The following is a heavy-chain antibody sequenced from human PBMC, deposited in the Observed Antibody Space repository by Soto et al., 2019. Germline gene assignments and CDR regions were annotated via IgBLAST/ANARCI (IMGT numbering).Heavy chain of an antibody. CDR3: ARRQSSSGYGL. Sequence: PSEPLSLTCSGSGGTISSSSYNGGWIRQPPGKGLEWIGSIYYSGSTYYNPSLKRRVTISVDTSKNQFSLKLSSVTAADTAVYYCARRQSSSGYGLWGQG. CDR1: GGTISSSSYN. J-gene: IGHJ1*01. CDR2: IYYSGST. V-gene: IGHV4-39*01. D-gene: IGHD6-13*01.